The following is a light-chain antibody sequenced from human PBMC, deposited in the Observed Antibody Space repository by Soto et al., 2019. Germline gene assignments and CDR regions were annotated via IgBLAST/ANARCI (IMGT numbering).Light chain of an antibody. J-gene: IGKJ5*01. CDR3: QQSYSTLGAT. CDR1: QSISSY. CDR2: AAS. V-gene: IGKV1-39*01. Sequence: DIQMTQSPSSLSASVGDRVTITCRASQSISSYLNWYQQKPGKAPKLLIYAASSLQSGVPSRFSGSGSGTAFTLTISSLQPEDFATYYCQQSYSTLGATFGQGTRLEIK.